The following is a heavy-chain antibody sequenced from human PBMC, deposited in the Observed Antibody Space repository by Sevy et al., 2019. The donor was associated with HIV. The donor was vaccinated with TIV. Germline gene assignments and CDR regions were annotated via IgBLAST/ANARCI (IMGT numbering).Heavy chain of an antibody. CDR2: ISGSGGST. CDR1: GFTSSSYA. Sequence: GGSLRLSCAASGFTSSSYAMSWVRQAPGKGLEWVSAISGSGGSTYYADSVKGRFTISRDNSKNTLYLQMNSLRAEDTAVYYCALDDPYYDFWSGSYYWGQGTLVTVSS. J-gene: IGHJ4*02. V-gene: IGHV3-23*01. D-gene: IGHD3-3*01. CDR3: ALDDPYYDFWSGSYY.